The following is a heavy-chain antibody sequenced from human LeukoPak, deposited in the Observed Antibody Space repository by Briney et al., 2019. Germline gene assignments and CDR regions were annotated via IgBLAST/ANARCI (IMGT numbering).Heavy chain of an antibody. V-gene: IGHV4-4*07. CDR1: GDPIISYY. J-gene: IGHJ3*02. CDR2: IYTSGST. Sequence: SETLSLTCTVSGDPIISYYWTWIRQPAGKGLEWIGRIYTSGSTHYNPSLKSRITMSVDTSKNQFFLSRSSVTAADTAVYYCAKSNGYGLVDIWGQGTMVTVSS. CDR3: AKSNGYGLVDI. D-gene: IGHD3-10*01.